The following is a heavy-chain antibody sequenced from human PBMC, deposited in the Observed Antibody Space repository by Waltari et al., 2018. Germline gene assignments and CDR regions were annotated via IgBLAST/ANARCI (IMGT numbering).Heavy chain of an antibody. CDR3: ARDSPHYGGNGSYFDY. J-gene: IGHJ4*02. CDR2: ISHDGSNK. D-gene: IGHD4-17*01. V-gene: IGHV3-30*01. CDR1: GFTFSSYA. Sequence: QVQLVESGGGVVQPGRSLRLSCAASGFTFSSYAMHWVRQAPGKGLEWVAVISHDGSNKYYADSVKGRFTISRDNSKNTLYLQMNSLRAEDTAVYYCARDSPHYGGNGSYFDYWGQGTLVTVSS.